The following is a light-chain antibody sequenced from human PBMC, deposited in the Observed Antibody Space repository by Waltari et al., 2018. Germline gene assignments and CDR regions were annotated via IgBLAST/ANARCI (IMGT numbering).Light chain of an antibody. Sequence: QSVLTQPPSVSAAPGQKVTISCSGSSSNIGNNYVSWYQQLPGTAPKLLIYENNKRPSGIPDRFSGSKSGTSATLGITGLQTGDEADYYCGTWDSSLSAGPSVFGGGTKLTVL. CDR3: GTWDSSLSAGPSV. V-gene: IGLV1-51*02. J-gene: IGLJ3*02. CDR1: SSNIGNNY. CDR2: ENN.